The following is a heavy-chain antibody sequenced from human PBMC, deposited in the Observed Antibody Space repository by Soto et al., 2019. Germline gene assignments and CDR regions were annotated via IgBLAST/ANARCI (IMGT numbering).Heavy chain of an antibody. V-gene: IGHV5-10-1*01. CDR1: GYSFTSYW. CDR3: ARRAISDYYYYGMDV. D-gene: IGHD3-3*01. Sequence: PGESLKISCKGSGYSFTSYWISWVRQMPGKGLEWMGRIDPSDSYTNYSPSFQGHVTISADKSISTAYLQWSSLKASDTAMYYCARRAISDYYYYGMDVWGQGTTVTVSS. CDR2: IDPSDSYT. J-gene: IGHJ6*02.